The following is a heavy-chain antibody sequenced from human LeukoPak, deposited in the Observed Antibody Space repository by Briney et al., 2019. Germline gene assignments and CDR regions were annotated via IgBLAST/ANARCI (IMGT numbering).Heavy chain of an antibody. J-gene: IGHJ3*01. CDR3: AKAHYYDSSGYYT. CDR2: ISGSGGST. CDR1: GLTFSSYA. D-gene: IGHD3-22*01. Sequence: GGSLRLSCAASGLTFSSYAMSWVRQAPGKGLEWVSAISGSGGSTYYADSVKGRFTISRDNSKNTLYLQMNSLRAEDTAVYYCAKAHYYDSSGYYTWGQGTMVTVSS. V-gene: IGHV3-23*01.